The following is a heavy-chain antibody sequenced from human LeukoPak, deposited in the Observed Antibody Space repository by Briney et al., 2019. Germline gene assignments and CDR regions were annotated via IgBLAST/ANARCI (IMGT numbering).Heavy chain of an antibody. J-gene: IGHJ4*02. CDR2: ISGYIGNP. D-gene: IGHD3-22*01. CDR3: ARAVVLRYDTSGNYYGGGDN. V-gene: IGHV1-18*01. CDR1: GYTFTNYA. Sequence: ASVKVSCKASGYTFTNYAITWVRQAPGQGLEWMGWISGYIGNPNYTHNLQGSGTMTTDRSTSTAYVDLWSLRSADTAVYYCARAVVLRYDTSGNYYGGGDNWGQGTLVTVSS.